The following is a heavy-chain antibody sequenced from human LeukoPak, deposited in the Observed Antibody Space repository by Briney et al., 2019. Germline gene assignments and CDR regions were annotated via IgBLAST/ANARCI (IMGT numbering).Heavy chain of an antibody. CDR3: AGGRVNWFDP. V-gene: IGHV4-31*03. CDR2: IYYSGST. Sequence: SETLSLTCTVSGGSISSGDYYWTWIRQHPGKGLEWIGYIYYSGSTYYSPSLKSRVTISVDTSKNQFSLKLSSVTAADTAVYYCAGGRVNWFDPWGQGTLVTVSS. D-gene: IGHD3-3*01. CDR1: GGSISSGDYY. J-gene: IGHJ5*02.